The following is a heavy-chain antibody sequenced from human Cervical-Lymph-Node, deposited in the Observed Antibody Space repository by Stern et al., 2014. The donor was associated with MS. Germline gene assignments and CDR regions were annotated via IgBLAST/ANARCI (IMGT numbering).Heavy chain of an antibody. CDR2: INTKTGNP. CDR3: ARGGGVTTVTTSDY. D-gene: IGHD4-17*01. CDR1: GYTFTSYP. Sequence: AQLVESGSELKKPGASVKVSCKASGYTFTSYPMNWVRQAPGQGLEWMGWINTKTGNPTYAQGFTGRFVFSLDPSVSTAYLQISSLKAEDSAVYYCARGGGVTTVTTSDYWGQGTLVTVSS. V-gene: IGHV7-4-1*02. J-gene: IGHJ4*02.